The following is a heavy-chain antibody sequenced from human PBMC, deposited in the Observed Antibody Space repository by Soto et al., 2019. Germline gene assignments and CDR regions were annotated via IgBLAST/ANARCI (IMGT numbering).Heavy chain of an antibody. CDR1: GAALNSGNYC. CDR3: ARLRIATNNYKWFDP. CDR2: IYVTGAV. D-gene: IGHD2-21*01. V-gene: IGHV4-31*03. Sequence: PSETLSLTCSVSGAALNSGNYCWSGIRQFPGKGLEWIGHIYVTGAVDYNPSLRDRITISRDTSERQFSLNLRLVTAADTAVYYCARLRIATNNYKWFDPWGQGTLVTVSS. J-gene: IGHJ5*02.